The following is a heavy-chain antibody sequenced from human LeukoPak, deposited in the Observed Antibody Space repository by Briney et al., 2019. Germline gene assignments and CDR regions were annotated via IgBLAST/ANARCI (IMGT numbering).Heavy chain of an antibody. D-gene: IGHD3-16*02. J-gene: IGHJ4*02. CDR3: ARQGDYVWGSYRYQNYFDY. CDR2: IYDSGST. V-gene: IGHV4-39*01. Sequence: PSETLSLTCTVSGGSIRSSYYYWGWIRQPPGKGLEWIGSIYDSGSTYYNPSLKSRVTISVDTSKNQFSLKLNSVIAADTAVYYCARQGDYVWGSYRYQNYFDYWGQGTLVTVSS. CDR1: GGSIRSSYYY.